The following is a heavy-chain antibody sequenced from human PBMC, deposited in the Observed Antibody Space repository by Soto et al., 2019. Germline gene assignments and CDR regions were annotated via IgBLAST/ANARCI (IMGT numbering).Heavy chain of an antibody. J-gene: IGHJ2*01. CDR3: ARKILGSTTRENYGYVDL. V-gene: IGHV3-23*01. CDR1: GFTFINYA. D-gene: IGHD7-27*01. Sequence: EVQVLESGGGLVQPGGSLRLSCAGSGFTFINYAMNWVRQAPGKGLEWVSSISGGGDAAFFPDSVRGRFTISRDNSKNTVTLQMNSLGVDDTAVYYGARKILGSTTRENYGYVDLGGRGTLFTVSS. CDR2: ISGGGDAA.